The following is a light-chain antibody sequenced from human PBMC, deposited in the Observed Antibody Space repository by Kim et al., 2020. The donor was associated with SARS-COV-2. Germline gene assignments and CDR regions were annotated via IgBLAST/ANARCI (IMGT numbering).Light chain of an antibody. V-gene: IGKV3-20*01. CDR1: ETISSDY. Sequence: EIVLTQSPCTLSLSPGERATLSCRTSETISSDYVAWYRHKPGQAPRLLIYGASTRATGIPERFSGSGSGTDFTLTISRLDPEDFAVYYCQQYDPSFPYTFGQGTKLEIK. CDR2: GAS. CDR3: QQYDPSFPYT. J-gene: IGKJ2*01.